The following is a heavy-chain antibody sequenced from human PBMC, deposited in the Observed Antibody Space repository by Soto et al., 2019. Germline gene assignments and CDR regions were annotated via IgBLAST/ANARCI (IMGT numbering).Heavy chain of an antibody. Sequence: QITLKESGPTLVKPTQTLTLTCTFSGFSLRNSGGGVGWIRQPPGKALEWLALIYWDDDKRYSPSLKSRLTITKDTSKNPVVLTMTNMDPVDTATYFCAHLTTGGFYFDYWGQGTLVTVSS. V-gene: IGHV2-5*02. CDR2: IYWDDDK. D-gene: IGHD4-17*01. CDR1: GFSLRNSGGG. J-gene: IGHJ4*02. CDR3: AHLTTGGFYFDY.